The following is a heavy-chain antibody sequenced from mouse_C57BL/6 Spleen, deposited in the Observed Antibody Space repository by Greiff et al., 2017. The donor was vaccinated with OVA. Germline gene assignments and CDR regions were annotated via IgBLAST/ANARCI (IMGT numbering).Heavy chain of an antibody. V-gene: IGHV5-16*01. CDR3: ARFITTVDWYCDV. CDR2: INYDGSST. J-gene: IGHJ1*03. Sequence: EVQRVESEGGLVQPGSSMKLSCTASGFTFSDYYMAWVRQVPEKGLEWVANINYDGSSTYYLDSLKSRFIISRDNAKNILYLQMSSLKSEDTATYYCARFITTVDWYCDVWGTGTTVTVSS. D-gene: IGHD1-1*01. CDR1: GFTFSDYY.